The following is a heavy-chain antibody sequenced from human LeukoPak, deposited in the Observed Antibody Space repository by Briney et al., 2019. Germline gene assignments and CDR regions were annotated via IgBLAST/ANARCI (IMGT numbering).Heavy chain of an antibody. J-gene: IGHJ4*02. V-gene: IGHV4-34*01. CDR1: GGSFSGYY. D-gene: IGHD6-19*01. CDR3: ASARTEWIAVAGTWDY. CDR2: INHSGST. Sequence: SETLSLTCAVYGGSFSGYYWSWIRQSPGKGLEWIGEINHSGSTNYNPSLKSRVTISVDTSKNQFSLKLSSVTAADTAVYYCASARTEWIAVAGTWDYWGQGTLVTVSS.